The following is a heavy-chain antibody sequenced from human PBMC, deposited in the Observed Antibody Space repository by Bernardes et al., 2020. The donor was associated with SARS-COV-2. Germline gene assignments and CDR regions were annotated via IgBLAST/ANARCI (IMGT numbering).Heavy chain of an antibody. D-gene: IGHD1-1*01. CDR1: GFPFISFA. CDR2: ISGSGSRT. J-gene: IGHJ4*02. Sequence: GGSLRLSCAASGFPFISFAMSWVRQAPGKGLEWVSVISGSGSRTNYADSVMGRFTISRDNSKNTLFLQMKRLRAEDTAVYYCAKPGTDYWGQGTLVTVSA. CDR3: AKPGTDY. V-gene: IGHV3-23*01.